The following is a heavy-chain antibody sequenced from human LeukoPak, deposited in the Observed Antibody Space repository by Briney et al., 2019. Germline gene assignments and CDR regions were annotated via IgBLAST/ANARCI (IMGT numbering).Heavy chain of an antibody. CDR3: ARDKGFGELAGYMDV. CDR1: GGSFSGYY. V-gene: IGHV4-34*01. J-gene: IGHJ6*03. CDR2: INHSGST. D-gene: IGHD3-10*01. Sequence: SETLSLTCAVYGGSFSGYYWSWIRQPPGKGLEWIGEINHSGSTNYNPSLKSRVTISVDTSKNQFSLKLSSVTAADTAVYYCARDKGFGELAGYMDVWGKGTTVTVSS.